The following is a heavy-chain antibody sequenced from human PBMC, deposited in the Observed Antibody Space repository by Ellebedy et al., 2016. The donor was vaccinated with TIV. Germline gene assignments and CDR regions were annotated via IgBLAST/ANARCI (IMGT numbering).Heavy chain of an antibody. CDR1: GFTFGDYA. CDR3: TREPGIAVAEY. D-gene: IGHD6-19*01. V-gene: IGHV3-49*03. CDR2: IRSKAYGGTT. J-gene: IGHJ4*02. Sequence: GGSLRLXCTASGFTFGDYAMSWFRQAPGKGLEWVGFIRSKAYGGTTEYAASVKGRFTISRDDSKSIAYLQMNSLKTEDTAVYYCTREPGIAVAEYWGQGTLVTVSS.